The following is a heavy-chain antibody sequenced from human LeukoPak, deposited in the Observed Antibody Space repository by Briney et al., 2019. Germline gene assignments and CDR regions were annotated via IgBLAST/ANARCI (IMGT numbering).Heavy chain of an antibody. CDR1: GFTFSSYG. D-gene: IGHD3-10*01. Sequence: GGTLTLSCAASGFTFSSYGMSWVRQAPGKGLEGVSAISGSGGSTYYADSVKGRFTISRENSKNALYLQMNSLRAEDTAVYYCAKDRSYFDYWGQGTLVTVSS. CDR2: ISGSGGST. CDR3: AKDRSYFDY. V-gene: IGHV3-23*01. J-gene: IGHJ4*02.